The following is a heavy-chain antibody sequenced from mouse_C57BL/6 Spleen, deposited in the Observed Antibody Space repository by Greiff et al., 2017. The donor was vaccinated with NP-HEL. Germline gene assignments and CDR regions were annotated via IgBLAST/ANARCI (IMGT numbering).Heavy chain of an antibody. V-gene: IGHV5-9-1*02. CDR1: GFTFSSYA. D-gene: IGHD1-1*01. CDR3: TRAYGSSYGYFDY. J-gene: IGHJ2*01. Sequence: EVKLMESGEGLVKPGGSLKLSCAASGFTFSSYAMSWVRQTPEKRLEWVAYISSGGDYIYYADTVKGRFTISRDNARNTLYLQMSSLKSEDTAMYYCTRAYGSSYGYFDYWGQGTTLTVSS. CDR2: ISSGGDYI.